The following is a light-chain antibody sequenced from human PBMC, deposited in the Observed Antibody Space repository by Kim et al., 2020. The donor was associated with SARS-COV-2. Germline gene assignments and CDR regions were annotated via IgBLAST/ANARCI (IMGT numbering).Light chain of an antibody. CDR2: GAS. CDR3: QQHNNWPRT. Sequence: EIVITQSPATLSVSPGERATLSCRASQTVNSNLAWYQQKPGQAPRLLIYGASTRATGIPARFSATGSGTEFTLTISSLQSEDFAVYYCQQHNNWPRTFGQGTKVDIK. V-gene: IGKV3-15*01. J-gene: IGKJ1*01. CDR1: QTVNSN.